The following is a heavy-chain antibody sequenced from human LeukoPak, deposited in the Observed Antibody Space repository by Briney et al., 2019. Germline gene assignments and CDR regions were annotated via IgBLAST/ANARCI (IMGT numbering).Heavy chain of an antibody. CDR3: VTNQLAYCVGDCRSAKSAFDI. Sequence: GGSLRLSCAASGFSFSRYWMHWVRQPPGQGLVWVSRVDREGSRTSYAGSMKGRFTISRDNAKNTLFLQMNHLRDEDTAVYYCVTNQLAYCVGDCRSAKSAFDIWGQGTMVTVSS. CDR2: VDREGSRT. D-gene: IGHD2-21*02. CDR1: GFSFSRYW. V-gene: IGHV3-74*01. J-gene: IGHJ3*02.